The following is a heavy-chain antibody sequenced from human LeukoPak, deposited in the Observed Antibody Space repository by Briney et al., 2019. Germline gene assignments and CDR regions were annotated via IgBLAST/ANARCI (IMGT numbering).Heavy chain of an antibody. CDR2: INPNSGDT. CDR3: ARDGSWSSISYSDY. J-gene: IGHJ4*02. V-gene: IGHV1-2*02. D-gene: IGHD2-2*01. Sequence: ASVKVSCKASGYTFTGYYIHWVRQAPGQGLEWMGWINPNSGDTKYEQRFQGRVTMTRDTAISTAYMELTRLRSDDAAVYFCARDGSWSSISYSDYWGQGTLVTVSS. CDR1: GYTFTGYY.